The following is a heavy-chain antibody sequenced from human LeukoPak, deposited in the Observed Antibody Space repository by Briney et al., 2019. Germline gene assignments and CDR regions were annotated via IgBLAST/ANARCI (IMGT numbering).Heavy chain of an antibody. D-gene: IGHD3-10*01. Sequence: SETLSLTCTVSGGSISSSSYYWGWIRQPPGKGLEWIGSIYYSGSTYYNPSLKSRVTISLDTSKNQFSLRLSSVTAADTAVYYCARGGKWAYGSWPTYYFDYWGQGTLVTVSS. CDR2: IYYSGST. CDR1: GGSISSSSYY. V-gene: IGHV4-39*07. J-gene: IGHJ4*02. CDR3: ARGGKWAYGSWPTYYFDY.